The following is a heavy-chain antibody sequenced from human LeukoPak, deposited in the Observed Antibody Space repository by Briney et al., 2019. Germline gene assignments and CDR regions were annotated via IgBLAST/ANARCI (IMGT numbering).Heavy chain of an antibody. Sequence: PGGSLRLSCAVSGFTFSNFAMSWVRQAPGKGLEWASAISGSGATTYYADSVKGRFTISRDNSKNTLYLQMNSLRADDTAVYFCAKRAANGQTYYFDYWGQGTLVTVSS. V-gene: IGHV3-23*01. CDR3: AKRAANGQTYYFDY. D-gene: IGHD6-25*01. CDR2: ISGSGATT. J-gene: IGHJ4*02. CDR1: GFTFSNFA.